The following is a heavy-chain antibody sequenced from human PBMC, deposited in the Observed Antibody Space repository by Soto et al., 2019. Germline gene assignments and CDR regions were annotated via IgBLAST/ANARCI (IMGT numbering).Heavy chain of an antibody. D-gene: IGHD1-26*01. V-gene: IGHV3-9*01. CDR3: TRVLLGGYYGSDFDF. CDR2: ISWNSGSI. CDR1: GFTFDDYA. Sequence: SLRLSCAASGFTFDDYAMHWVRQAPGKGLEWVSGISWNSGSIGYADSVKGRFTISRDNAKSSLYLQMNSLRADDTAIYYCTRVLLGGYYGSDFDFWGQGTQVTVS. J-gene: IGHJ4*02.